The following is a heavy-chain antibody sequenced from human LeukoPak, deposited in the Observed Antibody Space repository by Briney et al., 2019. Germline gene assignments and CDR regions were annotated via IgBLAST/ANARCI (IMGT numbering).Heavy chain of an antibody. J-gene: IGHJ4*02. CDR3: ARLTLDYGDLR. CDR1: GGSISSSSYY. D-gene: IGHD4-17*01. Sequence: PSETLSLTCTVSGGSISSSSYYWGWIRQPPGKGLERIGTVYYSGSTYYNPSLKSRVTISVDRSKNQFSLKLSSVTAADTAMYYCARLTLDYGDLRWGQGTLVTVSS. V-gene: IGHV4-39*01. CDR2: VYYSGST.